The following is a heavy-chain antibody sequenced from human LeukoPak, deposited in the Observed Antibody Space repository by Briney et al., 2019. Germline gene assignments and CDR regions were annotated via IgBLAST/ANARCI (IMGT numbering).Heavy chain of an antibody. CDR1: GYRFTSYW. V-gene: IGHV5-51*01. Sequence: GESLKISCKGSGYRFTSYWIGWVRQMPGKGLEWMGIIYPGDSDTRYSPSFQGQVTISADKSISTAYLQWSSLKASDTAMYYCARHVTAFGEEGAFDIWGQGTMVTVSS. CDR3: ARHVTAFGEEGAFDI. CDR2: IYPGDSDT. D-gene: IGHD3-16*01. J-gene: IGHJ3*02.